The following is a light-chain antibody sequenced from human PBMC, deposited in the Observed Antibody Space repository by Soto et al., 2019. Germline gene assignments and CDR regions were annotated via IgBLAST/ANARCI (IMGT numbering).Light chain of an antibody. J-gene: IGKJ1*01. V-gene: IGKV3-15*01. CDR3: QQYNNWPPWT. Sequence: EIVMTQSPATLSVSPGERATLSCRASQSVSSNLAWYQQKPGQAPRLLISSTRATGIPARFSGSGSGTEFTLTISSLQSEDFAVYYCQQYNNWPPWTFGQGTKVEIK. CDR1: QSVSSN. CDR2: S.